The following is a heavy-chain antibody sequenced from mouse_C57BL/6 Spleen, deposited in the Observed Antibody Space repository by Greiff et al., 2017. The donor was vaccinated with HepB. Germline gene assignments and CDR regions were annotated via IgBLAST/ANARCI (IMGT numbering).Heavy chain of an antibody. J-gene: IGHJ4*01. D-gene: IGHD1-1*01. CDR1: GYTFTSYW. CDR2: INPSSGYT. CDR3: ASGYGSRGYAMDY. V-gene: IGHV1-7*01. Sequence: VKLVESGAELAKPGASVKLSCKASGYTFTSYWMHWVKQRPGQGLEWIGYINPSSGYTKYNQKFKDKATLTADKSSSTAYMQLSSLTYEDSAVYYCASGYGSRGYAMDYWGQGTSVTVSS.